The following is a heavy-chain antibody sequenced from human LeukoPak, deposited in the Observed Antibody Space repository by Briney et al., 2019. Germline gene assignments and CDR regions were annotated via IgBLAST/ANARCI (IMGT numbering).Heavy chain of an antibody. CDR2: IKQDGTEK. V-gene: IGHV3-7*01. D-gene: IGHD4-11*01. CDR1: GFTFSSYW. J-gene: IGHJ4*02. CDR3: AREDHSNYEY. Sequence: GGSLRLSCAASGFTFSSYWMSWVRQAPGKGLEWVASIKQDGTEKYYVDSVKGRFTISKDSAKNSLYLQMNSLRAEDTAVYYCAREDHSNYEYWGQGTLVTVSS.